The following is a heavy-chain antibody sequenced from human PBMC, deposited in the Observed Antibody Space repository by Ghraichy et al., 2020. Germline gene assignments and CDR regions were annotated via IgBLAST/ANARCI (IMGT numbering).Heavy chain of an antibody. V-gene: IGHV3-23*01. D-gene: IGHD4-17*01. CDR2: VNGGGSST. J-gene: IGHJ4*02. CDR1: GFTFNRYV. CDR3: ARDDYGDYAYSFGY. Sequence: GGSLRLSCAASGFTFNRYVMNWVRQAPGQGLEWVSAVNGGGSSTYYADSVKGRFTISRDNSKNTLFLQMKSLRAEDTAVYYCARDDYGDYAYSFGYWGQGTLVTVSS.